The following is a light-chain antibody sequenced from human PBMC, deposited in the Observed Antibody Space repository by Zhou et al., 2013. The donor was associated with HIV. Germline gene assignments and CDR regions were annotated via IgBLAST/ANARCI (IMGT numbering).Light chain of an antibody. V-gene: IGKV1-5*03. Sequence: DILMTQSPSTLSASVGDRVTITCRADQNINHWLAWYQQKPGKAPKLLIQKASKLEIWVSFRFSGSGSGTEFTLTISSLQPEDFATYYCQQLNSYLITFGQGTRLEIK. CDR1: QNINHW. J-gene: IGKJ5*01. CDR2: KAS. CDR3: QQLNSYLIT.